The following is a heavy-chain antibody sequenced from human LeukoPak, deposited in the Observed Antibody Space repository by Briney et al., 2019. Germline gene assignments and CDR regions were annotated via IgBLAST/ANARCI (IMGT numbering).Heavy chain of an antibody. CDR1: GFTFSSHA. V-gene: IGHV3-23*01. Sequence: GGSLRLSCAVSGFTFSSHAMSWVRQAPGKGLEWVSVISGSGGSTYYADSVKGRFTTSRNNSKNTLYLQMNSLRAEDTAVYYCAKALRAYCGCDCIRDYWGQGTLVTVSS. J-gene: IGHJ4*02. D-gene: IGHD2-21*02. CDR3: AKALRAYCGCDCIRDY. CDR2: ISGSGGST.